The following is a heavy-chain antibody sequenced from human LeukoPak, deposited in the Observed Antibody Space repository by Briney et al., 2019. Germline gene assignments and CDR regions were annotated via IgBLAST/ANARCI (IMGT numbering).Heavy chain of an antibody. J-gene: IGHJ4*02. D-gene: IGHD1-7*01. CDR3: ARDQGSWNYGDY. CDR1: GFTFSSYA. CDR2: IKQDGSEK. V-gene: IGHV3-7*01. Sequence: GGSLRLSCAASGFTFSSYAMSRVRQAPGKGLEWVANIKQDGSEKYYVDSVKGRFTISRDNAKNSLYLQMNSLRAEDTAVYYCARDQGSWNYGDYWGQGTLVTVSS.